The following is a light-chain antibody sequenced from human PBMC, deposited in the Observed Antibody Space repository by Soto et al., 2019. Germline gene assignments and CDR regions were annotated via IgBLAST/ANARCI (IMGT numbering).Light chain of an antibody. Sequence: QSAPTQPASVSGSLGQSITISCIGSSGDVGASNFVSWIQHHPDKVPKVLIYEVNNRPSGISYRFSGSKSGNTASLTISGLQPEDEAHYYCASHTNMNTLFGGGTKLTVL. J-gene: IGLJ2*01. CDR3: ASHTNMNTL. CDR1: SGDVGASNF. V-gene: IGLV2-14*01. CDR2: EVN.